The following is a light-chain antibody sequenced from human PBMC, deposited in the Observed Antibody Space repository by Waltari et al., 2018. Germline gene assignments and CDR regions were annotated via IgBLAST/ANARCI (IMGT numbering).Light chain of an antibody. J-gene: IGLJ3*02. V-gene: IGLV1-51*01. CDR3: ATWDSSLSAGV. Sequence: QSVLTQPPSVSAAPGQKVTISCSGSSFNIGNNYVSWYKQLPGTAPKLLIYDNNTRPYGIPVLFSGSKSCTSATLGITGLQTGDEADYYCATWDSSLSAGVFGGGHKLTVL. CDR2: DNN. CDR1: SFNIGNNY.